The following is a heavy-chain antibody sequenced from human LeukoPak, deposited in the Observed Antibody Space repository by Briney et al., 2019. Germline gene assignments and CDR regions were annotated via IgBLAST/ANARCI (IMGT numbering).Heavy chain of an antibody. J-gene: IGHJ4*02. Sequence: SETLSLTCTVSGGSISSYYWSWIRQPAGKGLEWIGRIYTSGSTNYNASLKSRVSMSVDTSKNQFSLKLSSVTAADTAVFYCARENSGSYREFDYWGQGTLVIVSS. D-gene: IGHD1-26*01. CDR3: ARENSGSYREFDY. V-gene: IGHV4-4*07. CDR1: GGSISSYY. CDR2: IYTSGST.